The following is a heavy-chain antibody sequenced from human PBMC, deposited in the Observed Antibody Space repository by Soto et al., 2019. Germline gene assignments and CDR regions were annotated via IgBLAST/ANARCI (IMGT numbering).Heavy chain of an antibody. D-gene: IGHD6-6*01. J-gene: IGHJ4*02. CDR1: GGTVSSGGYY. CDR3: ARSKYSISSFDY. Sequence: SETLSLTCTVSGGTVSSGGYYWSWIRQPPGKGLEWIGYISSRGSANYNPSLKSRVTISVDTSKNQFSLKLTSVTAVDTATYFCARSKYSISSFDYWGQGALVTVSS. V-gene: IGHV4-61*08. CDR2: ISSRGSA.